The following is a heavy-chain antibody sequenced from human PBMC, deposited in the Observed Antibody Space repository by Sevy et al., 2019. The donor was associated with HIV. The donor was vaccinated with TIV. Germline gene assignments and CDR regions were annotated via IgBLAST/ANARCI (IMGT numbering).Heavy chain of an antibody. D-gene: IGHD3-22*01. CDR2: IYPDDSDT. Sequence: GESLKISCKASGYRFTSYWIGWVRQMPGKGLQWMGIIYPDDSDTRYSPSFQGQVIISADKSINTAYLQWSSLKASDTAMYFCARRSYDTSGYPQYFFDSWGQRTLVTVSS. J-gene: IGHJ4*02. CDR1: GYRFTSYW. V-gene: IGHV5-51*01. CDR3: ARRSYDTSGYPQYFFDS.